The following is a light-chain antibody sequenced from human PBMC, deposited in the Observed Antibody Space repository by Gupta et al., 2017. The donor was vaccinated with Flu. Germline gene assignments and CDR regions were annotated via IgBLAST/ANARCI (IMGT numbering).Light chain of an antibody. Sequence: TQPPSASVSPGQTATISCVGDKSGDILASCYQQKSGQPPVLVIYQDTKRPSGTPERFSGTNSGNSATLTIGGTHPMDEADYYFQAWVSCVYVFGPGTKVPVL. CDR2: QDT. V-gene: IGLV3-1*01. CDR3: QAWVSCVYV. CDR1: KSGDIL. J-gene: IGLJ1*01.